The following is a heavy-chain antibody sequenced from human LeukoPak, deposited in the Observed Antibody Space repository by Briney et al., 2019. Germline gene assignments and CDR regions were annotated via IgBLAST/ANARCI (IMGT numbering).Heavy chain of an antibody. V-gene: IGHV4-59*01. CDR3: ARDGRGDSIAVAGTSGPYWYFDL. J-gene: IGHJ2*01. CDR2: IYYSGST. CDR1: GGSFSGYY. D-gene: IGHD6-19*01. Sequence: SETLSLTCAVYGGSFSGYYWSWIRQPPGKGLEWIGYIYYSGSTNYNPSLKSRVTISVDTSKNQFSLKLSSVTAADTAVYYCARDGRGDSIAVAGTSGPYWYFDLWGRGTLVTVSS.